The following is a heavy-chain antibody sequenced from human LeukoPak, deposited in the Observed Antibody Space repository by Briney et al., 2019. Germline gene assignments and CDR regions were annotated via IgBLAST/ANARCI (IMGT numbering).Heavy chain of an antibody. J-gene: IGHJ4*02. CDR3: ARGLAYCGGDCYSCFDY. CDR1: GFTFSDYY. Sequence: GGSLRLSCAASGFTFSDYYMNWIRQAPGKGLEWVSYISSSGSSIYYADSVKGRFTSSRDNAKNSLYLQMNSLRAEDTAVYYCARGLAYCGGDCYSCFDYWGQGTLVTVSS. CDR2: ISSSGSSI. V-gene: IGHV3-11*04. D-gene: IGHD2-21*02.